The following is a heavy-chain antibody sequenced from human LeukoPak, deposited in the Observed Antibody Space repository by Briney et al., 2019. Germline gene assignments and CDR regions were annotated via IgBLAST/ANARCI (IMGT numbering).Heavy chain of an antibody. Sequence: PGGSLRLSCAASGFTFSSYDLHWVRQSTGKGLEWVSAIGSAGDTYYPGSVKGRFTIFRENAKNSLYLQMNSLRAEDTAVYYCARGGSGWSNFDYWGQGTLVTVSS. D-gene: IGHD6-19*01. J-gene: IGHJ4*02. V-gene: IGHV3-13*01. CDR1: GFTFSSYD. CDR2: IGSAGDT. CDR3: ARGGSGWSNFDY.